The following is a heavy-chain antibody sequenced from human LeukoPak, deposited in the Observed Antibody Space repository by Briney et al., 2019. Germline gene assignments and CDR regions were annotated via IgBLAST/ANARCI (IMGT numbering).Heavy chain of an antibody. D-gene: IGHD3-10*01. Sequence: ASVKVSCKVSGYTLTELSMHWVRQAPGKGLEWMGGFDPEDGETIYAQRFQGRVTMTEDTSTDTAYMELSSLRSEDTAVYYCATDPYYYGSGTHPPFDYWGQGTLVTVSS. J-gene: IGHJ4*02. V-gene: IGHV1-24*01. CDR3: ATDPYYYGSGTHPPFDY. CDR1: GYTLTELS. CDR2: FDPEDGET.